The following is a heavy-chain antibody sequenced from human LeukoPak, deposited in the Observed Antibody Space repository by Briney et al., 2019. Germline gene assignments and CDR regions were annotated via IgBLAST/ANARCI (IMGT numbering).Heavy chain of an antibody. V-gene: IGHV3-48*01. Sequence: PGGSLRLSCAASGFTFSSYSMNWVRQAPGKGLEWVSYISGSGSTIYYADSVKGRFTISRDNSKNTLSLQMNSLRAEDTAVYYCARDCVTSRYYYYGMDVWGQGTTVTVSS. CDR1: GFTFSSYS. CDR3: ARDCVTSRYYYYGMDV. J-gene: IGHJ6*02. D-gene: IGHD5/OR15-5a*01. CDR2: ISGSGSTI.